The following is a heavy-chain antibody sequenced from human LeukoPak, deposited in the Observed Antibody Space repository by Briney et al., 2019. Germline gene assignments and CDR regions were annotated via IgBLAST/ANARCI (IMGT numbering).Heavy chain of an antibody. Sequence: GGSLRLSCAASGFTFSSYGMHWVRQAPGKGLEWVSPISASGDTTYYADSVKGRFTISRDNSKNTLYLQMNSLRAEDTAVYYCAKVYQSYYFDYWGQGTLVTVSS. CDR1: GFTFSSYG. V-gene: IGHV3-23*01. D-gene: IGHD2-2*01. CDR2: ISASGDTT. CDR3: AKVYQSYYFDY. J-gene: IGHJ4*02.